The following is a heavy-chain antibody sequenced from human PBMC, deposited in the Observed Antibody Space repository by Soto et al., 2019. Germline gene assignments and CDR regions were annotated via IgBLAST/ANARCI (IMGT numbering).Heavy chain of an antibody. J-gene: IGHJ6*02. CDR2: IYYSGST. CDR1: GGSISSGGYY. D-gene: IGHD2-21*02. CDR3: AREDDGGDRDYYGLDV. V-gene: IGHV4-30-4*08. Sequence: SETLSLTCTVSGGSISSGGYYWSWIRQHPGKGLEWIGYIYYSGSTYYNPSFKSRVTISVDTSKNQFSLQLSSVTAADTAVYFCAREDDGGDRDYYGLDVWGQGTTVTVSS.